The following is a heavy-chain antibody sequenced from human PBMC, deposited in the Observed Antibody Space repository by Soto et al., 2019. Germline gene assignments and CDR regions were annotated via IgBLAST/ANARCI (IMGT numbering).Heavy chain of an antibody. D-gene: IGHD5-18*01. J-gene: IGHJ4*02. Sequence: EVQLVESGGGLVQPGGSLRLSCAASGFSFSNYWIHWVRQAPGKVLVWVSRIKTDGSSTDYAASVKGRFTISRDNAKNTLYLQMNSLTAEDTAVYYCAKREGNTYGLFHWGQGTLVTVSS. CDR3: AKREGNTYGLFH. CDR2: IKTDGSST. V-gene: IGHV3-74*01. CDR1: GFSFSNYW.